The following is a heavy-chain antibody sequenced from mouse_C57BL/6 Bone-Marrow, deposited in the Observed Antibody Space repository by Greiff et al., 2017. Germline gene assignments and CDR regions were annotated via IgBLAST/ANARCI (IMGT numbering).Heavy chain of an antibody. Sequence: EVKVEESGGGLVQPGGSMKLSCVASGFTFSNYWMNWVRQSPEKGLEWVAQIRLKSDNYATHYAESVKGRFTISRDDSKSSVYLQMNNLRAEDTGIYYCTGELGRGAWFAYWGQGTLVTVSA. CDR3: TGELGRGAWFAY. CDR1: GFTFSNYW. J-gene: IGHJ3*01. CDR2: IRLKSDNYAT. D-gene: IGHD4-1*01. V-gene: IGHV6-3*01.